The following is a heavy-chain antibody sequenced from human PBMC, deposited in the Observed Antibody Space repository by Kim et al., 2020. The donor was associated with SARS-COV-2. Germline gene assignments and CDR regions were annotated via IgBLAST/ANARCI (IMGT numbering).Heavy chain of an antibody. J-gene: IGHJ6*02. CDR2: IDPSDSYT. V-gene: IGHV5-10-1*01. CDR3: ATPGEAAAGIYYYYGMDV. Sequence: GESLKISCKGSGYSFTSYWISWVRQMPGKGLEWMGRIDPSDSYTNYSPSFQGHVTISADKSISTAYLQWSSLKASDTAMYYCATPGEAAAGIYYYYGMDVWGQGTTVTVSS. CDR1: GYSFTSYW. D-gene: IGHD6-13*01.